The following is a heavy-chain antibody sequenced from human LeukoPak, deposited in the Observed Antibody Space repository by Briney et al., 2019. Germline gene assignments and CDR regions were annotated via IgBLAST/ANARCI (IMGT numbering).Heavy chain of an antibody. J-gene: IGHJ3*02. CDR3: AKVTSESDAFDI. Sequence: PGGSLRLSCAASGFTFSSYTMNWVRQPPGKGLEWVSRISGSVGITFYADSVKGRFTISRDNSKNTLYMQMNSLRAEDTAVYYCAKVTSESDAFDIWGQGTMVTVSS. V-gene: IGHV3-23*01. CDR2: ISGSVGIT. CDR1: GFTFSSYT.